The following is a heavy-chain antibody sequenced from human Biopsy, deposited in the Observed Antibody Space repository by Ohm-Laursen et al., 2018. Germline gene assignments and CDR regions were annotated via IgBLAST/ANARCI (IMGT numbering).Heavy chain of an antibody. J-gene: IGHJ4*02. CDR1: GFTFSAAW. CDR2: VKSNANDGTT. V-gene: IGHV3-15*05. Sequence: SLRLSCTASGFTFSAAWMYWVRQAPGKGLECVALVKSNANDGTTEYPAPVEGRFSISRDDSRNTVYLHMSSLNTDDTAMYFCTAGIPGLSRSSDYWGQGTLVTVSS. CDR3: TAGIPGLSRSSDY. D-gene: IGHD6-19*01.